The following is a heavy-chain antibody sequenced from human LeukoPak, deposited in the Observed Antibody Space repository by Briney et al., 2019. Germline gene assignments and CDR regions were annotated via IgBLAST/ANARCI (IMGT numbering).Heavy chain of an antibody. CDR2: INPNSGGT. D-gene: IGHD3-10*01. J-gene: IGHJ5*02. CDR1: GYTFTGYY. CDR3: ARDAHGWGSWLDP. Sequence: ASVKVSCKASGYTFTGYYMHWVRQAPGQGLEWMGWINPNSGGTNYAQKFQGRVTMTRDTSISTAYMELSRLRSDDTAVYYGARDAHGWGSWLDPWGQGTLVTVSS. V-gene: IGHV1-2*02.